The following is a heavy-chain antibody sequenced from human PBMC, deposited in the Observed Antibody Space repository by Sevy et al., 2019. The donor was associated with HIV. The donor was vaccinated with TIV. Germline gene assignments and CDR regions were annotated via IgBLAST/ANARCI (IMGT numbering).Heavy chain of an antibody. D-gene: IGHD2-15*01. CDR2: IKEDGSDK. V-gene: IGHV3-7*01. Sequence: GGSLRLSCEVSGFTFSNYWMTWVRQAPGKGLEWVANIKEDGSDKYYGDSVKGRFSLSRGNAKNSLYLQMDGLRAEDTAVYYCVRDGLASATDFDYWGQGTLVTVSS. CDR1: GFTFSNYW. CDR3: VRDGLASATDFDY. J-gene: IGHJ4*02.